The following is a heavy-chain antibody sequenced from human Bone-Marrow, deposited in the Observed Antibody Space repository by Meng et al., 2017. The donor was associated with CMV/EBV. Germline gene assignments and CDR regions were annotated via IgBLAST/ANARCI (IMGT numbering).Heavy chain of an antibody. CDR3: AGRLPRKYTLLLPYDYYGMDV. V-gene: IGHV1-46*01. J-gene: IGHJ6*02. CDR2: INPSGGST. D-gene: IGHD2-15*01. Sequence: ASVKVSCKASGYTFTSYYMHWVRQAPGQGLEWMGIINPSGGSTSYARKFQGRVTMTRDTSTSTVYMELSRLRSEDTAVYYCAGRLPRKYTLLLPYDYYGMDVWGQGTTVTVSS. CDR1: GYTFTSYY.